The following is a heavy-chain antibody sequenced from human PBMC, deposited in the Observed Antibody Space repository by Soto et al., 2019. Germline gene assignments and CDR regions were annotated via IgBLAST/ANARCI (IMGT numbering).Heavy chain of an antibody. D-gene: IGHD5-12*01. J-gene: IGHJ6*02. CDR1: GFTFSSYS. V-gene: IGHV3-21*01. Sequence: EVQLVESGGGLVKPGGSLRLSCAASGFTFSSYSMNWVRQAPGKGLEWVSSISSSSSYKYSADSVKGRFTISRDNAKNSLYLHMNSLRAEDTAVYYCARDLVATIRYYYYGMDVGGQGTTVTVSS. CDR2: ISSSSSYK. CDR3: ARDLVATIRYYYYGMDV.